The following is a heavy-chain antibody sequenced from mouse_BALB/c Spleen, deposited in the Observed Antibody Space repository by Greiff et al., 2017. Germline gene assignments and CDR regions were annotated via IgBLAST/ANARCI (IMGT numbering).Heavy chain of an antibody. V-gene: IGHV5-6*01. D-gene: IGHD1-1*01. CDR1: GFTFSSYG. J-gene: IGHJ1*01. Sequence: EVQRVESGGDLVKPGGSLKLSCAASGFTFSSYGMSWVRQTPDKRLEWVATISSGGSYTYYPDSVKGRFTISRDNAKNTLYLQMSSLKSEDTAMYYYARVQDYYGSSHWYFDVWGAGTTVTVSS. CDR3: ARVQDYYGSSHWYFDV. CDR2: ISSGGSYT.